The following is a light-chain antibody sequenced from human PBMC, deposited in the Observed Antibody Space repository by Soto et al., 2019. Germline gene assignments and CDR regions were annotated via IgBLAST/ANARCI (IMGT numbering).Light chain of an antibody. CDR2: QES. V-gene: IGKV1-5*03. J-gene: IGKJ1*01. CDR1: HSISRQ. Sequence: DIQMTQSPSTLSASVGDRVSVTCRASHSISRQLAWYQQKPGKAPNLLIYQESNLETGVPSRFSGSGSGTEFALTISSLQPDELATYDCLQYQSYWTVGQGPKVEVK. CDR3: LQYQSYWT.